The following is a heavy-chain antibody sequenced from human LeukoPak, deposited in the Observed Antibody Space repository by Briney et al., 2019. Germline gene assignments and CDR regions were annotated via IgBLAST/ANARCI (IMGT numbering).Heavy chain of an antibody. CDR3: ARGIESYGDYGY. CDR1: GGSISGSY. V-gene: IGHV4-59*01. D-gene: IGHD4-17*01. CDR2: MYNSGST. J-gene: IGHJ4*02. Sequence: SETLSLTCTVSGGSISGSYWSWTRQPPGKGLEWIAYMYNSGSTNYNPSLKSRVTISIDTSKNQFSLKLSPLTAADTAIYYCARGIESYGDYGYWGQGILVTVSS.